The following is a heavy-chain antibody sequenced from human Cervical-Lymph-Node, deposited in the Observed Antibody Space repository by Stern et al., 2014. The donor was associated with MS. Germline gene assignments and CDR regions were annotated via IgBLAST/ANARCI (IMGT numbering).Heavy chain of an antibody. CDR3: AGGGGGRISMTTAVLYGLHV. J-gene: IGHJ6*02. CDR2: ILPVFGTA. V-gene: IGHV1-69*01. Sequence: VQLVESGAEVKKPGSSVKVSCKASGGTFSSHATSWVRQSPGQGLEWMGGILPVFGTATYANKCQVAVTFPADESTSAVYMELSSVRFDDTSMYYCAGGGGGRISMTTAVLYGLHVWGQGTTVTVSS. D-gene: IGHD3-10*01. CDR1: GGTFSSHA.